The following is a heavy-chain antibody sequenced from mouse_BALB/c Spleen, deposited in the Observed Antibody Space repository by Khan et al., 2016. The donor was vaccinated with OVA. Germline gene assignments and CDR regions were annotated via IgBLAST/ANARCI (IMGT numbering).Heavy chain of an antibody. CDR3: ARGNFPFTY. Sequence: EVQLQESGPSLVKPSQTLSLTCSVTGDSITNGYSNWIRKFPGNELEYMGYISYSGSTYYNPSLKSRISITRDTSKNQYHLQLNSVTTEDTATYYCARGNFPFTYWGQGPLVTVSA. CDR2: ISYSGST. J-gene: IGHJ3*01. V-gene: IGHV3-8*02. CDR1: GDSITNGY.